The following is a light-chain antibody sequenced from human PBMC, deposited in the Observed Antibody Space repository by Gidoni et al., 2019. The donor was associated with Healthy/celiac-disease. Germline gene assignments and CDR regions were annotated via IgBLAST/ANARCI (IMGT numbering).Light chain of an antibody. Sequence: QPVLTQPPSASASLGASVTLTCTLSSGYSNYKVDWYQQRPGKGPRFVMRVGTGGIVGSKGDGIPDRFSVLGSGLNRYLTIKNIQEEDESDYHCGADHGSGSLRGVFGGGTKLTVL. V-gene: IGLV9-49*01. CDR2: VGTGGIVG. J-gene: IGLJ2*01. CDR1: SGYSNYK. CDR3: GADHGSGSLRGV.